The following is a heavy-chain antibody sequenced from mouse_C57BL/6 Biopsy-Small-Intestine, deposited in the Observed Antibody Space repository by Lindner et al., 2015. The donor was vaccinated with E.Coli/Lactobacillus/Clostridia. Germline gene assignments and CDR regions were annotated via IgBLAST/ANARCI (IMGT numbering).Heavy chain of an antibody. CDR3: VRPQLGGGYLDV. V-gene: IGHV10-1*01. CDR2: IRSKSNNYAT. J-gene: IGHJ1*03. Sequence: VQLQESGGGLVQPKGSLKLSCAASGFSFNTYAMNWVRQAPGKGLEWVARIRSKSNNYATYYADSVKDRFTISRDDSESMLYLQMNNLKTEDTAMYYCVRPQLGGGYLDVWGTGTTVTVSS. CDR1: GFSFNTYA. D-gene: IGHD4-1*02.